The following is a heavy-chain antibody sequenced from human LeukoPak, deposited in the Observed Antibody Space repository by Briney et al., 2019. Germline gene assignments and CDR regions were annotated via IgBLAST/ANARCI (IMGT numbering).Heavy chain of an antibody. CDR2: ISGSGGST. D-gene: IGHD3-10*01. V-gene: IGHV3-23*01. J-gene: IGHJ6*02. CDR3: AKDVRIPSGGAAAILYYYGMDV. Sequence: GGSLRLSCAASGFTFSSYAMSWVRQAPGKGLEWVSAISGSGGSTYYADSVKGRFTISRDNSKNTLYLQMNSLRAEDTAVYYCAKDVRIPSGGAAAILYYYGMDVWGQGTTVTVSS. CDR1: GFTFSSYA.